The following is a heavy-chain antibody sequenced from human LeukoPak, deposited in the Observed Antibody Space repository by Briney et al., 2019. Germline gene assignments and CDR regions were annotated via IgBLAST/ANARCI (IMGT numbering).Heavy chain of an antibody. Sequence: SETLSLTCAVYGGSFSGYYWSWIRQPPGKGLEWIGEINHSGSTNYNPSLKSRVTISVDTSKNQFSLKLSSVTAADTAVYYCARGFMLKLGYPSVFDYWGQGTLVTVSS. CDR2: INHSGST. CDR3: ARGFMLKLGYPSVFDY. V-gene: IGHV4-34*01. CDR1: GGSFSGYY. J-gene: IGHJ4*02. D-gene: IGHD7-27*01.